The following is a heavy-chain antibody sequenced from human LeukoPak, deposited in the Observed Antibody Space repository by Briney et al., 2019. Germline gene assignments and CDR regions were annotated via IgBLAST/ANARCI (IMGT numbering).Heavy chain of an antibody. CDR2: FDPEDGET. J-gene: IGHJ1*01. CDR1: GYTLTELS. Sequence: GASVKVSCKVSGYTLTELSMHWVRQAPGKGLEGMGGFDPEDGETIYAQKFQGRVTMTEDTSTDTAYMELSSLRSEDTAVYYCATIGITIFGVVIRSAEYFQHWGQGTLVTVSS. CDR3: ATIGITIFGVVIRSAEYFQH. V-gene: IGHV1-24*01. D-gene: IGHD3-3*01.